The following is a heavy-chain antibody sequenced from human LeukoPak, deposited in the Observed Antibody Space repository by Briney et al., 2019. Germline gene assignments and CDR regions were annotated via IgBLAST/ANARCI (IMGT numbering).Heavy chain of an antibody. D-gene: IGHD1-14*01. V-gene: IGHV3-30*01. CDR2: ISYDGSNK. CDR1: GFTFSSYA. Sequence: QLGGSLRLSCAASGFTFSSYAMHWVRQAPGKGIEWVAVISYDGSNKYYADSVKGRFTISRDNSKNTLYLQMNSLRAEDTAVYYCAIDMGPRNPTFDYWGQGTLVTVSS. CDR3: AIDMGPRNPTFDY. J-gene: IGHJ4*02.